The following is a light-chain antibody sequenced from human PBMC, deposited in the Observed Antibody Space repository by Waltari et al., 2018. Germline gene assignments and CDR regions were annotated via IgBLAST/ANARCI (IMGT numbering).Light chain of an antibody. CDR1: SSDIGDYDY. J-gene: IGLJ1*01. CDR2: DIG. V-gene: IGLV2-14*03. CDR3: CAYTSSSSLCV. Sequence: QSALTQPASVSGSPGQSITISCTGSSSDIGDYDYVSWYQQSQGKAPKLIIYDIGARPSGVADPFSGSKAGNTASLTISGLQAEDASDYYCCAYTSSSSLCVFGTGTKVTVL.